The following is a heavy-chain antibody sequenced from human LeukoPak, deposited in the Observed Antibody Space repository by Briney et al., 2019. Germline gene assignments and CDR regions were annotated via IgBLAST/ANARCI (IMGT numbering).Heavy chain of an antibody. CDR3: AKALRYYYDSSGSPGDY. CDR2: ISGSGGST. V-gene: IGHV3-23*01. CDR1: GFTFSSYA. D-gene: IGHD3-22*01. Sequence: GGSLRLSCAASGFTFSSYAMSWVRQAPGKGLEWVSAISGSGGSTYYADSVKGRFTISRDNSKNTLYLQMNSLRAEDTAVYYCAKALRYYYDSSGSPGDYWGQGTLVTVSS. J-gene: IGHJ4*02.